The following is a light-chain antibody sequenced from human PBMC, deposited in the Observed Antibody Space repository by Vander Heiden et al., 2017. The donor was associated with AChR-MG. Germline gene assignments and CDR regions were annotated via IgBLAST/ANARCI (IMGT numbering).Light chain of an antibody. V-gene: IGKV3-15*01. J-gene: IGKJ2*01. CDR2: GAS. Sequence: DIDMTHSPATLSASPEERATLSCRASQSVSSNLAWYQQKPGQAPRLLIYGASTRATGIPARFSGSGSGTEFTLTISSLQSEDFAVYYCQQDNNWPYTFGQGTKLEIK. CDR3: QQDNNWPYT. CDR1: QSVSSN.